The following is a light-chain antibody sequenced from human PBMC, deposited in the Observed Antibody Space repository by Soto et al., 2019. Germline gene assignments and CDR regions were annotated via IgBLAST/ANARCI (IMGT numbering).Light chain of an antibody. Sequence: QSALTQPASVSGSPGQSITISCTGTSSDVGSYNYVSWYQQNPGKAPKLIIHDVSNRPSGGSNRFSGSKSGNTASLTISGLQAEDEANYYCSSYTSTNTLIFGGGTKLTVL. CDR1: SSDVGSYNY. J-gene: IGLJ2*01. CDR2: DVS. V-gene: IGLV2-14*01. CDR3: SSYTSTNTLI.